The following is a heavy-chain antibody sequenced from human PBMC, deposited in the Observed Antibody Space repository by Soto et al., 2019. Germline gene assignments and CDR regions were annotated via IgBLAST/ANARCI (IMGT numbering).Heavy chain of an antibody. V-gene: IGHV5-51*01. CDR1: GYIFTDHC. CDR2: ICPGYSNI. D-gene: IGHD2-21*02. J-gene: IGHJ6*02. Sequence: EVQVVQSGAEVKEPGESLKISCKGSGYIFTDHCIVWVRQMAGKGLEWVGIICPGYSNIIYSPSVQGQVTISADMSISTAYPQWRRLKAQDTAIYYCARRHYCRGDCTINPAYYYRMDVCGQGTTVTVSS. CDR3: ARRHYCRGDCTINPAYYYRMDV.